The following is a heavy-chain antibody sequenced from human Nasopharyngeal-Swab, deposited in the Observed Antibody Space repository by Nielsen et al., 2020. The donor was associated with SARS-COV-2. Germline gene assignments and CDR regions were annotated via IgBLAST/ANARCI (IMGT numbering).Heavy chain of an antibody. J-gene: IGHJ6*03. V-gene: IGHV4-59*01. D-gene: IGHD6-6*01. CDR3: AREFSSSYYYYYYMDV. CDR2: IYYSGST. CDR1: GGSISFYY. Sequence: SETLSLTCIVSGGSISFYYWSWIRQPPGKGLEWIGYIYYSGSTNYNPSLKSRVTISVDTSKNQFSLNLSSVTAADTAVYYCAREFSSSYYYYYYMDVWGKGTTVTVSS.